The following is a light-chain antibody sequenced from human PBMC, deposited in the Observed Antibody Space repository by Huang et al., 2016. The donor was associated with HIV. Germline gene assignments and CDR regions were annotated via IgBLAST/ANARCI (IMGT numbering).Light chain of an antibody. CDR2: ELS. CDR3: MQGKQLPYT. V-gene: IGKV2-29*02. J-gene: IGKJ2*01. Sequence: DIVMTQTPLSLSVTPGQTASISCKSSQGLLYREKIYLYWYLQKPGQSPQLLSYELSTRFSGVPDRFSGSGSPTDFTLKISRVEAEDVGVYYCMQGKQLPYTFGQGTRLEIK. CDR1: QGLLYREKIY.